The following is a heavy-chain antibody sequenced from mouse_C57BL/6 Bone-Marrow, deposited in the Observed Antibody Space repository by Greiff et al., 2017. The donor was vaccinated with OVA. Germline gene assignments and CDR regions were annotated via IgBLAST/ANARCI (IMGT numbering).Heavy chain of an antibody. J-gene: IGHJ3*01. CDR1: GYAFTNYL. Sequence: VKLQESGAELVRPGTSVKVSCKASGYAFTNYLIEWVKQRPGQGLEGIGVINPGSGGTKYNEKFKGKATMTADKSSSTAYLQLRSLTSDDSAVYFCARGGGLRRWFAYWGQGTLVTVSA. CDR3: ARGGGLRRWFAY. D-gene: IGHD2-4*01. V-gene: IGHV1-54*01. CDR2: INPGSGGT.